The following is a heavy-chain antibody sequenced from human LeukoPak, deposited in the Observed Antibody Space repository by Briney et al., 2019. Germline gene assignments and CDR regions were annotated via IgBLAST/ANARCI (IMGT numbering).Heavy chain of an antibody. CDR2: IYPGDSRT. D-gene: IGHD3-16*01. J-gene: IGHJ3*02. Sequence: GESLKISCNGSGYNFTSHWIGWVRQMPGKGLEWMGIIYPGDSRTRYSPSFQGQVTVSVDKSISTAYLQWSSLKASDTAMYYCARHSVSRTSPSDAFNICGQGTLVTVSS. CDR3: ARHSVSRTSPSDAFNI. V-gene: IGHV5-51*01. CDR1: GYNFTSHW.